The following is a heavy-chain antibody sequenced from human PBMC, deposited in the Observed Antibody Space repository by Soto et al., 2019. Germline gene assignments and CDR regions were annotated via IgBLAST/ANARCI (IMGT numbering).Heavy chain of an antibody. V-gene: IGHV1-46*01. CDR3: ASGGSSGRYFQH. D-gene: IGHD6-19*01. CDR2: INPSGGIA. Sequence: ASVKVSCKASGYTFTSNYMHWVRQSPGQGLEWMGIINPSGGIAGYAQEFQGRVIMTRDTSTSTVHMELSSLRSEDTAVYYCASGGSSGRYFQHWGQGTLVTVSS. CDR1: GYTFTSNY. J-gene: IGHJ1*01.